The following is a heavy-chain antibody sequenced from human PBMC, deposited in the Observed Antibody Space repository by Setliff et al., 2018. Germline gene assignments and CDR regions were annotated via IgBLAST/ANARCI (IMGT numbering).Heavy chain of an antibody. CDR3: ARSDHLVVDGFDV. CDR2: INPNSGGT. J-gene: IGHJ3*01. D-gene: IGHD3-16*01. Sequence: ASVKVSCKVSGYTLTELSMHWVRQAPGQGLEWMGWINPNSGGTNYAQKFQGWVSMTRDTSITTAYMELSRLTSDDMAVYFCARSDHLVVDGFDVWGQGTMVTVS. CDR1: GYTLTELS. V-gene: IGHV1-2*04.